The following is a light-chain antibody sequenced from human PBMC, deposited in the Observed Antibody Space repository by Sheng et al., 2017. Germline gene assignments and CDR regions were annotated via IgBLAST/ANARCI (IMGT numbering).Light chain of an antibody. CDR1: QSLTDW. CDR2: KAA. J-gene: IGKJ2*01. Sequence: DIQMTQSPSTLSASAGDRVTITCRASQSLTDWLAWYQQKPGKAPRLLIYKAARLHTGVPSRFSGSGSGTEFTLTISGLQPDDFATYYCQQYYSYPYTFGQGTKLEIK. CDR3: QQYYSYPYT. V-gene: IGKV1-5*03.